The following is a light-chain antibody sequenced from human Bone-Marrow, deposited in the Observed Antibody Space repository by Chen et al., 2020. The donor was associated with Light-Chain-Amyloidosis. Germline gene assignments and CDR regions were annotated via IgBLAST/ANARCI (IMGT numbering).Light chain of an antibody. V-gene: IGLV3-21*02. J-gene: IGLJ3*02. Sequence: SYVLTHPSSVAVAPGQTATCACGGHNIGSTSVHWYQQTPGQAHLLVVYDDRDRPSGIPERLSGSNSGNTATLTISRVEAGDEADYYCQVWDRSSDRPVFGGGTKLTVL. CDR1: NIGSTS. CDR2: DDR. CDR3: QVWDRSSDRPV.